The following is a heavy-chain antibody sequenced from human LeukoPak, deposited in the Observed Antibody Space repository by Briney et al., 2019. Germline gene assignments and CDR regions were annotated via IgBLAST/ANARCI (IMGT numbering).Heavy chain of an antibody. CDR1: GGSISNYY. D-gene: IGHD2-21*02. J-gene: IGHJ5*02. CDR3: AAYTYCGGDCYSSWFDP. Sequence: SETLSLTCTVSGGSISNYYWSWIRQPPGKGLEWIGYIYYSGSTNYNPSLKSRVTISVDTSKNQFSLKLSSVTAADTAVYYCAAYTYCGGDCYSSWFDPWGQGTLVTVSS. CDR2: IYYSGST. V-gene: IGHV4-59*01.